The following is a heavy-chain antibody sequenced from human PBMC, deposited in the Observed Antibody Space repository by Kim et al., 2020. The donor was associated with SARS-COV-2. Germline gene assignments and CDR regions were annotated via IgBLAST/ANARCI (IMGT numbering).Heavy chain of an antibody. CDR3: ARGGYCDSTNCHMVNDGFDI. V-gene: IGHV1-3*01. Sequence: ASVKVSCKASGYTFTNYAIHWVRQAPGQSLEWMGWINAGNGNTKYSQRFQGRVTITRDTSASTAYMELNSLRSEDTAVYYCARGGYCDSTNCHMVNDGFDIWGQGTMVTVSS. CDR2: INAGNGNT. J-gene: IGHJ3*02. D-gene: IGHD2-2*02. CDR1: GYTFTNYA.